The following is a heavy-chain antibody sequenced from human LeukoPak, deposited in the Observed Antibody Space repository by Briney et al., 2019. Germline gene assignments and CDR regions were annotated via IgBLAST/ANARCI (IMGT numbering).Heavy chain of an antibody. J-gene: IGHJ5*02. CDR1: GGSISSSSYY. Sequence: SETLSLTCTVSGGSISSSSYYWGWIRQPPGKGLEWIGSIYYSGSTYYNPSLKSRVTISVDRSKNQFSLKLSSVTAADTAVYYCARDRMGEIVRDPWGQGTLVTVSS. V-gene: IGHV4-39*07. CDR3: ARDRMGEIVRDP. D-gene: IGHD2-15*01. CDR2: IYYSGST.